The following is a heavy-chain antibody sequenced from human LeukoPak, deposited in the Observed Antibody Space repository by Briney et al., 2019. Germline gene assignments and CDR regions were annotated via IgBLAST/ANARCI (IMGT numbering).Heavy chain of an antibody. J-gene: IGHJ6*03. V-gene: IGHV4-4*02. CDR3: XRTTEGGYTYDYFYYYYMDV. CDR1: GGSISSSNW. Sequence: KPSETLSLTCAVSGGSISSSNWWSWVRQPPGKGLEWIGEIYHSGSTNYNPSLKSRVTIAVDKSKNQFSLKLSSVTAAATAVYYCXRTTEGGYTYDYFYYYYMDVWGKGTTVTISS. D-gene: IGHD5-18*01. CDR2: IYHSGST.